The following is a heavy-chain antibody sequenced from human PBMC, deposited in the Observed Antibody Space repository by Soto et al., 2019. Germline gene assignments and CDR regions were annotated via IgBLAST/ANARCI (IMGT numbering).Heavy chain of an antibody. CDR2: IYYTGST. Sequence: SETLSLTCGVSGYSISSGYFWVWIQQPPGKGLEWMGSIYYTGSTYYNPSLLTRITISVDTSKNQFSLKLSSVTAADTALYYCAREYYDFWSGEYHNGMDVWGPGTTVT. V-gene: IGHV4-38-2*02. CDR3: AREYYDFWSGEYHNGMDV. D-gene: IGHD3-3*01. CDR1: GYSISSGYF. J-gene: IGHJ6*02.